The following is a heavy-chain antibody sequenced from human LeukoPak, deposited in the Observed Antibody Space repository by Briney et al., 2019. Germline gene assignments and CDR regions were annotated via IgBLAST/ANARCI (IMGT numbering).Heavy chain of an antibody. J-gene: IGHJ4*02. D-gene: IGHD5-18*01. CDR1: GFTFSSYW. V-gene: IGHV3-7*03. CDR3: AKVVDTAMEGTFDY. Sequence: GGSLRLSCAASGFTFSSYWMSWVRQAPGKGLEWVANIKEDGSEKYYVDSVKGRFTISRDNAKNSLYLQMNSLRAEDTAVYYCAKVVDTAMEGTFDYWGQGTLVTVSS. CDR2: IKEDGSEK.